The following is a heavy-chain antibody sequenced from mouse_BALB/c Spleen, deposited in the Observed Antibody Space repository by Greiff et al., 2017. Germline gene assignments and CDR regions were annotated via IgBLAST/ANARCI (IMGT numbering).Heavy chain of an antibody. CDR2: INPYNDGT. CDR1: GYTFTSYV. Sequence: EVQLQQSGPELVKPGASVKMSCKASGYTFTSYVMHWVKQNPGQGLEWLGYINPYNDGTKYNEKFKGKATLTSDKSSSTAYMELSSLTSEDSAVYYCARSIYYGNGGFAYWGQGTLVTVSA. V-gene: IGHV1-14*01. D-gene: IGHD2-1*01. J-gene: IGHJ3*01. CDR3: ARSIYYGNGGFAY.